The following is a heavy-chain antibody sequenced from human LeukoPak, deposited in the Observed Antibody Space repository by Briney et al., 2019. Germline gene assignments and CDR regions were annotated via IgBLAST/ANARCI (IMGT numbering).Heavy chain of an antibody. Sequence: SETLSLTCTVSGGSVSSAGFFWSWIRQPPGKGLEYIGYIYYSGSTNYNPSLKGRVTISVDTSKNQFSLKLSSVTAADTAVYYCARNNDGSGYYGYYFDYWGQGTLVTVAS. J-gene: IGHJ4*02. V-gene: IGHV4-61*08. CDR1: GGSVSSAGFF. CDR2: IYYSGST. CDR3: ARNNDGSGYYGYYFDY. D-gene: IGHD3-22*01.